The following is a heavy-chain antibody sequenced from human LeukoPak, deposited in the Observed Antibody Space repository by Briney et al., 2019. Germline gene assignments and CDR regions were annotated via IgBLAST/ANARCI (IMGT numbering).Heavy chain of an antibody. CDR2: INHSGST. D-gene: IGHD6-13*01. V-gene: IGHV4-34*01. Sequence: SEALSLTCAVYGGSFSGYYWSWIRQPPGKGLEWIGEINHSGSTNYNPSLKSRVTISVDTSKNQFSLKLSSVTAADTAVYYCARVKQPDYYYGMDVWGQGTTVTVSS. J-gene: IGHJ6*02. CDR3: ARVKQPDYYYGMDV. CDR1: GGSFSGYY.